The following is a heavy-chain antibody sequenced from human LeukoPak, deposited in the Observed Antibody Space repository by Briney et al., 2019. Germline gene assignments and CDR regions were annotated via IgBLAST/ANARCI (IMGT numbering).Heavy chain of an antibody. CDR2: IYTSGST. CDR3: ASCITIFGVVII. J-gene: IGHJ4*02. CDR1: GGSISSYY. D-gene: IGHD3-3*01. V-gene: IGHV4-4*07. Sequence: SETLSLTCTVSGGSISSYYWSWIRQPAGKGLEWIGRIYTSGSTNYNPSLKSRVTMSVDTSKNQFSLKLSSVTAADTAVYYCASCITIFGVVIIWGQGTLVTVSS.